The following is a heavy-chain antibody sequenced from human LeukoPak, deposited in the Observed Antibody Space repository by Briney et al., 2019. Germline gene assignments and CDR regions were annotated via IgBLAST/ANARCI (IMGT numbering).Heavy chain of an antibody. Sequence: ASVKVSCKASGYTFTSYDINWVRQATGQGLEWMGWMNPNSGNTGYAQKFQGRVTITRNTSISTAYMELSSLRSEDTAVYYCAREAMIIGAPLGYWGQGTLVTVSS. V-gene: IGHV1-8*03. CDR1: GYTFTSYD. J-gene: IGHJ4*02. CDR2: MNPNSGNT. D-gene: IGHD3-22*01. CDR3: AREAMIIGAPLGY.